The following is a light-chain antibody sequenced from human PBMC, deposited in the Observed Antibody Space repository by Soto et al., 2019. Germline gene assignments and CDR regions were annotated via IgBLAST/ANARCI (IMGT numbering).Light chain of an antibody. CDR1: QSVSNNY. V-gene: IGKV3-20*01. Sequence: EIVLTQSPGTPSLSPGETATPSCRASQSVSNNYLAWYQQKPGQAPRLLIYGASNRATGIPDRFSGSGSGTDFTLTISRLEPEDFAVYYCQQYGSSGTFGQGTKVDIK. J-gene: IGKJ1*01. CDR3: QQYGSSGT. CDR2: GAS.